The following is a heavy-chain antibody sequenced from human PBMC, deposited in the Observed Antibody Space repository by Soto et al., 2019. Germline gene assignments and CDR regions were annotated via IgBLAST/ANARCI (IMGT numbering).Heavy chain of an antibody. CDR2: IDPSDSYT. V-gene: IGHV5-10-1*01. Sequence: GESLKISCKGSGYSFNNYWINWVRQMPGKGLEWMGRIDPSDSYTNYSPSFQGHVTISADKSISTAYLQWSSLKASDTAMYYCARLRAGYYYFGMDVWGQGTTVTVSS. J-gene: IGHJ6*02. CDR3: ARLRAGYYYFGMDV. CDR1: GYSFNNYW.